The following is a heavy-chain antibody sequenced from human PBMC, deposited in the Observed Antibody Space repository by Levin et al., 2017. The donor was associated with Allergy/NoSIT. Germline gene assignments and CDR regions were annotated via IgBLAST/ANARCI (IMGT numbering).Heavy chain of an antibody. V-gene: IGHV4-39*01. CDR1: GGSISRNFHY. Sequence: SETLSLTCSVSGGSISRNFHYWGWIRQPPGKGLEWIGTIHYSGTTHYTSSLKSRVTMSVDTSQNQFSLKLQSVTAADTAMYYCANAYCGGDCYVADTFDIWGRGTWVTVSS. CDR2: IHYSGTT. D-gene: IGHD2-21*02. J-gene: IGHJ3*02. CDR3: ANAYCGGDCYVADTFDI.